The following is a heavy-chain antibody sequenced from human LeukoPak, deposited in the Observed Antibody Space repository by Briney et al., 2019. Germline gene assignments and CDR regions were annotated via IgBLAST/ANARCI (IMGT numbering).Heavy chain of an antibody. CDR3: AKRGYSYGLVGTFDY. CDR2: ISYDGSNK. D-gene: IGHD5-18*01. V-gene: IGHV3-30*04. Sequence: GGSLRLSCAASGFTFSSYAMHWVRQAPGKGLEWVAVISYDGSNKYYADSVKGRFTISRDNSKNTLYLQMNSLRAEDTAVYYCAKRGYSYGLVGTFDYWGQGTLVTVSS. J-gene: IGHJ4*02. CDR1: GFTFSSYA.